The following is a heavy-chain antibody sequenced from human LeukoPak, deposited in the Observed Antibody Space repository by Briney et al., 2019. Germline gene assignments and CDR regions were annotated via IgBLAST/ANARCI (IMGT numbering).Heavy chain of an antibody. CDR1: GFTFSSYG. CDR3: ARDRHCANGVCHSPPGMDV. D-gene: IGHD2-8*01. Sequence: HPGRSLRLSCAASGFTFSSYGMPWVRQAPGKGLEWVADIWFDGKNEHFADSVKGRFTISRDNSKNTMYLQINSLRAEDTAVYYCARDRHCANGVCHSPPGMDVWGQGTTVTVSS. V-gene: IGHV3-33*01. CDR2: IWFDGKNE. J-gene: IGHJ6*02.